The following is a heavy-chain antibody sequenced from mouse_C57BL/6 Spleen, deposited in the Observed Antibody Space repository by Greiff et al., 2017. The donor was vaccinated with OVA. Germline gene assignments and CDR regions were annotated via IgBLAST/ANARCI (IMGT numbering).Heavy chain of an antibody. CDR2: IDPETGGT. D-gene: IGHD1-1*01. CDR3: TRCYYGSSAWFAY. V-gene: IGHV1-15*01. Sequence: QVQLQQSGAELVRPGASVTLSCTASGYTFTDYEMHWVQQTPVHGLEWIGAIDPETGGTAYNQKFKGTAILTADKSSSTAYMELRSLTSEESAVYYCTRCYYGSSAWFAYWGQGTLVTVSA. J-gene: IGHJ3*01. CDR1: GYTFTDYE.